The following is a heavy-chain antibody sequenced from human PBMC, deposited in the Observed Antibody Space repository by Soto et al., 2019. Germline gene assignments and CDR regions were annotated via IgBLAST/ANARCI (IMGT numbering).Heavy chain of an antibody. J-gene: IGHJ6*02. D-gene: IGHD5-12*01. V-gene: IGHV3-23*01. Sequence: GGSLRLSCAASGFTFSSYAMSWVRQAPGKGLEWVSAISGSGGSTYYADSVKGRFTISRDNSKNTLYLQMNSLRAEDTAVYYCAKDWLYSEYVSGMDVWGQGTTVTVSS. CDR3: AKDWLYSEYVSGMDV. CDR2: ISGSGGST. CDR1: GFTFSSYA.